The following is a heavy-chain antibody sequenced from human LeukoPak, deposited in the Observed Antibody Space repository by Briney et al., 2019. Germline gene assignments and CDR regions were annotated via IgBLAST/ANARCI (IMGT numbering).Heavy chain of an antibody. CDR1: GYTFTGYY. CDR3: ARGDYYGSPKVVAA. V-gene: IGHV1-2*02. D-gene: IGHD3-10*01. CDR2: INPNSGGT. J-gene: IGHJ5*02. Sequence: GASVKVSCKASGYTFTGYYMHWVRQAPGQGLEWMGWINPNSGGTNCAQKFQGRVTMTRDTSINTAYMELSSLRFDDTAVYYCARGDYYGSPKVVAAWGQGTLVTVSS.